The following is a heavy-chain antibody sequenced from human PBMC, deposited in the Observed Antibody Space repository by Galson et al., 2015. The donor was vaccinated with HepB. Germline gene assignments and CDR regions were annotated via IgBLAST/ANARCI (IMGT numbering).Heavy chain of an antibody. Sequence: SLRLSCAASGFTFSSYGMHWVRQAPGKGLEWVAVIWYDGSNKYYADSVKGRFTISRDNSKNTLYLQMNSLRAEDTAVYYCARGQARVSRHVVVPAATRSYFDYWGQGTLVTVSS. CDR2: IWYDGSNK. CDR3: ARGQARVSRHVVVPAATRSYFDY. CDR1: GFTFSSYG. D-gene: IGHD2-2*01. V-gene: IGHV3-33*01. J-gene: IGHJ4*02.